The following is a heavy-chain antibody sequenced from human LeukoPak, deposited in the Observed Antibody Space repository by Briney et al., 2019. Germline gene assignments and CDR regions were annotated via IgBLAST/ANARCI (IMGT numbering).Heavy chain of an antibody. D-gene: IGHD6-13*01. CDR2: IYDSGST. Sequence: KTSETLSLTCTVSGGSISSNNYYWGWIRQPPGKGLEWIGSIYDSGSTYYNPSPKSRVTISVDTSKNQFSLKLTSVTAADTAVYYCAREKGQQLILAYYFDYWGQGTLVTVSS. CDR3: AREKGQQLILAYYFDY. CDR1: GGSISSNNYY. J-gene: IGHJ4*02. V-gene: IGHV4-39*07.